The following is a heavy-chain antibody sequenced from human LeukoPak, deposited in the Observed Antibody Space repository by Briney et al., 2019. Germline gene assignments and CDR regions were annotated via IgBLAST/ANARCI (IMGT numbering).Heavy chain of an antibody. CDR2: IRQDGSAK. J-gene: IGHJ4*02. CDR3: APPPIAATGN. CDR1: GFIFNDFW. D-gene: IGHD5-12*01. V-gene: IGHV3-7*01. Sequence: GGSLRLSCTASGFIFNDFWMSWVRQAPGEGLEWVANIRQDGSAKNYVDSVKGRFTISRDNAKKSLYLLMNGLTAEDTAVYYCAPPPIAATGNWGQGTLVTVSP.